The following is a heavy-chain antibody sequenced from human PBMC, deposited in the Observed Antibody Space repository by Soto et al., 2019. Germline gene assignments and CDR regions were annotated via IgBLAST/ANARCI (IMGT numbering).Heavy chain of an antibody. V-gene: IGHV4-30-4*01. CDR2: MFYSGSP. D-gene: IGHD4-4*01. CDR1: GGSISSGDYY. Sequence: QVQLQESGPGLVKPSQTLSLTCTVSGGSISSGDYYWSWIRQPPGKGLEWIAYMFYSGSPYYKPSLKSRVTISGDTSKNQFSLKLSSVTAADTAVYYCARADDYKGWYFDLWGRGTLVTVSS. CDR3: ARADDYKGWYFDL. J-gene: IGHJ2*01.